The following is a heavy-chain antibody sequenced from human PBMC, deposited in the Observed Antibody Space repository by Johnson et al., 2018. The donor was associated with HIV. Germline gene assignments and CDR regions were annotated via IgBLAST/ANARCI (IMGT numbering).Heavy chain of an antibody. CDR3: ATHYYDSINAFDI. Sequence: EMQLVESGGGVVQPGRSLRLSCAASGFTFDDSGMSWVRQAPGKGLEWVSGINWNGGSTGYADSVKGRFTISRDNAKTSLYLQMNSLRAEDTALYYCATHYYDSINAFDIWGQGTMVTVSS. D-gene: IGHD3-22*01. CDR2: INWNGGST. J-gene: IGHJ3*02. CDR1: GFTFDDSG. V-gene: IGHV3-20*04.